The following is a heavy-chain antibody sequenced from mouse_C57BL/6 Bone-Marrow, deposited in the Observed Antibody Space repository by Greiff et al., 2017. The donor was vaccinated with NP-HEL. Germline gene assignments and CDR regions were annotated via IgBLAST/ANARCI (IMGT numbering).Heavy chain of an antibody. CDR1: GFSFNTYA. D-gene: IGHD1-1*01. J-gene: IGHJ1*03. CDR2: IRSKSNNYAT. V-gene: IGHV10-1*01. Sequence: EVQVVESGGGLVQPKGSLKLSCAASGFSFNTYAMNWVRQAPGTGLEWVARIRSKSNNYATYYADSVKDRFPITRDDSESMLSLQMNNLKTEDTAMYYCVRQGYYGSSTGYFDVWGTGTTVTVSS. CDR3: VRQGYYGSSTGYFDV.